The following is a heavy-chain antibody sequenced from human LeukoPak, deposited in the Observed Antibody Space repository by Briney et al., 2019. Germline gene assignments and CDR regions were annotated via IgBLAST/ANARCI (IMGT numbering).Heavy chain of an antibody. Sequence: SETLSLTCTVSGGSISSHCWSWIRQPPGKGLEWIAYIYYSGSTDYSGSTDYNPSLKSRVTISVDTSKKQFSLKPSSVTAGDTAVYYCARQTMTTADAFDIWGQRTMVTVSS. D-gene: IGHD4-17*01. CDR1: GGSISSHC. V-gene: IGHV4-59*08. CDR2: IYYSGSTDYSGST. CDR3: ARQTMTTADAFDI. J-gene: IGHJ3*02.